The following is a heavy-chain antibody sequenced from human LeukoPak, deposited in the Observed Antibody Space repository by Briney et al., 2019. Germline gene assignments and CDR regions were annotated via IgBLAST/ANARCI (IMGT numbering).Heavy chain of an antibody. CDR1: GFTFSSYS. J-gene: IGHJ6*03. V-gene: IGHV3-48*01. Sequence: GGSLRLSCAASGFTFSSYSMNWVRQAPGKGLEWVSYISSSSSTIYYADSVKGRFTISRDNAKNSLYLQMNSLRAEDTAVYYCARDFDYDFWSGPDHYYYYYMDVWGKGTTVTVSS. CDR2: ISSSSSTI. CDR3: ARDFDYDFWSGPDHYYYYYMDV. D-gene: IGHD3-3*01.